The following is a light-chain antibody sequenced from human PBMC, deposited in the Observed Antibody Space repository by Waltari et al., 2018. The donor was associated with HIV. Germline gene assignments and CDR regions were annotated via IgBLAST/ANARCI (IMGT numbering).Light chain of an antibody. CDR3: YSYAGSSTSNWV. Sequence: QSALTQPASVSGSPGQSITISCTGTRSVLGSHYLVSWYQQNPGQVPKLIIIDVRKRPSWGSNRFTGSNAGNKASLTISVLQAEDDADYYCYSYAGSSTSNWVCGGGTKLTVL. J-gene: IGLJ3*02. V-gene: IGLV2-23*02. CDR1: RSVLGSHYL. CDR2: DVR.